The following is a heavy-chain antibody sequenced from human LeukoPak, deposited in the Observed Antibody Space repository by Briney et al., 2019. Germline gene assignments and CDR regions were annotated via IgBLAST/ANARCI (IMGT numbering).Heavy chain of an antibody. Sequence: GGSLRLSCAASGFTFSSYWMHWVRQAQGKGLVWASRINSDENITNYAESVKGRFTISRDNAKSALYLQMNSLRAEDTAVYYCAREIAGDRPFDSWGQGTLVTVSS. CDR1: GFTFSSYW. V-gene: IGHV3-74*01. CDR2: INSDENIT. CDR3: AREIAGDRPFDS. J-gene: IGHJ4*02. D-gene: IGHD2-21*01.